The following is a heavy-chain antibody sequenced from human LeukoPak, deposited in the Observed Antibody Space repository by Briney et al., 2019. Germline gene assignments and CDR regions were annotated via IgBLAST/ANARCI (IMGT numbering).Heavy chain of an antibody. V-gene: IGHV3-7*01. D-gene: IGHD3-16*01. CDR3: ARYFFDSYTSSFRFDS. CDR2: MNHDGSEK. Sequence: PGGSLRLSCAASGFMFSSYWMNWVRQAPGKGLEWVANMNHDGSEKYQIDSVKGRFTISRDNAKNSLYLQMNSLRVEDTAIYYCARYFFDSYTSSFRFDSWGQGTLVTVSS. J-gene: IGHJ5*01. CDR1: GFMFSSYW.